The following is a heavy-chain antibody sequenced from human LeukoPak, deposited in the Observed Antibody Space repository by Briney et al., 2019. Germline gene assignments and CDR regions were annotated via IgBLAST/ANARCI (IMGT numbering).Heavy chain of an antibody. J-gene: IGHJ4*02. CDR3: AKDEGHSYGPYFDY. CDR2: INSDGGST. V-gene: IGHV3-43*01. Sequence: GGSLRLSCAASGFTFDEYTMHWVRQAPGKGLGWVSLINSDGGSTYYADSVKGRFTISRDNSKNSLYLQMNSLRTEDTAFYYCAKDEGHSYGPYFDYWGQGTLVTVSS. CDR1: GFTFDEYT. D-gene: IGHD5-18*01.